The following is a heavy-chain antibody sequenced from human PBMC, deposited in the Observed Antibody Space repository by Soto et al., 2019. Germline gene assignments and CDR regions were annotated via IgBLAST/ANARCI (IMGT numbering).Heavy chain of an antibody. CDR2: ISWNSGSI. D-gene: IGHD3-22*01. CDR1: GFTFDDYA. J-gene: IGHJ4*02. CDR3: AKDMGYDSSGSIDY. Sequence: EVQLVESGGGLVQPGRSLRLSCAASGFTFDDYAMHWVRQAPGKGLEWVSGISWNSGSIGYADSVKGRFTISRDNAKNSLWLQMNSLRAADTALYSCAKDMGYDSSGSIDYWGQGNLVTVSS. V-gene: IGHV3-9*01.